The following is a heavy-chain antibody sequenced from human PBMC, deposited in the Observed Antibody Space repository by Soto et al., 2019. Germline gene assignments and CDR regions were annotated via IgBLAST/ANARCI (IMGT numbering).Heavy chain of an antibody. D-gene: IGHD4-17*01. CDR2: ISYDGSNK. CDR1: GFTFSSYA. Sequence: PGGSLRLSCAASGFTFSSYAMHWVRQAPGKGLEWVAVISYDGSNKYYADSVKGRFTISRDNSKNTLYLQMNSLRAEDTAVYYCARESTVTFYGMDVWGQGTTVTVSS. CDR3: ARESTVTFYGMDV. V-gene: IGHV3-30-3*01. J-gene: IGHJ6*02.